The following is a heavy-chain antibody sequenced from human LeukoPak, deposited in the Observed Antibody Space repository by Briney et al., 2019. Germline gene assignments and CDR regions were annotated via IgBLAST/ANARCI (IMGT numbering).Heavy chain of an antibody. CDR3: ARAYHSSWYLNWFDP. D-gene: IGHD6-13*01. V-gene: IGHV4-38-2*01. Sequence: PLETLSLTCAVSGYSISSGYYWGWIRQPPRKGLEWIGSIYHNGNTYYNPSLKSRVTISVDTSENEFSLKLSSVTAADTAVYYCARAYHSSWYLNWFDPWGQGTLVTVSS. CDR1: GYSISSGYY. CDR2: IYHNGNT. J-gene: IGHJ5*02.